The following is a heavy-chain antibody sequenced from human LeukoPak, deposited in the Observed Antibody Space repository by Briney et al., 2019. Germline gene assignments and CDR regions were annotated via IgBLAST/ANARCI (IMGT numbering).Heavy chain of an antibody. CDR3: ARGRGVAAAGRPYYFDY. CDR2: IIPILGIT. Sequence: SVKVSCKASGGTFSSYAITWVRQAPGQGLEWMGRIIPILGITNYAQKFQGRVTITADKSTSTAYMELSSLRSEDTAVYYCARGRGVAAAGRPYYFDYWGQGTLVTVSS. V-gene: IGHV1-69*04. CDR1: GGTFSSYA. J-gene: IGHJ4*02. D-gene: IGHD6-13*01.